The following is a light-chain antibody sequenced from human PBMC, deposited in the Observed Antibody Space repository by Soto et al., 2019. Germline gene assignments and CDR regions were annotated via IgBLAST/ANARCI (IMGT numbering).Light chain of an antibody. J-gene: IGKJ2*01. CDR1: QSVNSN. Sequence: EIVMTQSPATLSVSPGERATLSCRTSQSVNSNLAWYQQKPGQAPRLLIYGASTRATGFPARFSGSGSGTDFPLTISSLQSEDFAVYYCQQYNNWPYTFGQGTKLGIK. CDR3: QQYNNWPYT. CDR2: GAS. V-gene: IGKV3-15*01.